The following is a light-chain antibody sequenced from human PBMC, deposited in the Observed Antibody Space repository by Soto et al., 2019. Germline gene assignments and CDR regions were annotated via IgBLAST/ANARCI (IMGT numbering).Light chain of an antibody. Sequence: EIVMTQSPATLSVSPGERASLSCRASQSVSNNLAWYQQKPGQAPRLLIYGASTRAAGIPARFSGSGSGTEFTLTISSLQSEDFAVYYCQQYNNWPRTVGQGTKVEI. CDR1: QSVSNN. V-gene: IGKV3-15*01. J-gene: IGKJ1*01. CDR3: QQYNNWPRT. CDR2: GAS.